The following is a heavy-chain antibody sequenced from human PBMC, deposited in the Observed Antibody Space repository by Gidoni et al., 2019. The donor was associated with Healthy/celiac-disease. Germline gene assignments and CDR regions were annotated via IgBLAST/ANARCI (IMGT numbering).Heavy chain of an antibody. J-gene: IGHJ4*02. CDR2: ISGSGGST. CDR1: GFTFRSYA. D-gene: IGHD3-3*01. CDR3: AKDRGGIFGVVIKSFYFDY. Sequence: EVQLLESGGGLVQPGGSLRLSCAASGFTFRSYAMSWVRQAPGKGLEWVSAISGSGGSTYYADSVKGRFTISRDNSKNTLYLQMNSLRAEDTAVYYCAKDRGGIFGVVIKSFYFDYWGQGTLVAVSS. V-gene: IGHV3-23*01.